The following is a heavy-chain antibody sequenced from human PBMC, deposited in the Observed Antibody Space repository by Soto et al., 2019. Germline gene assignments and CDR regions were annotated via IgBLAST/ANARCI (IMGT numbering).Heavy chain of an antibody. CDR1: GGTFSSYA. D-gene: IGHD5-12*01. CDR3: ARDGPEMATIPEYFDY. Sequence: ASVKVSCKASGGTFSSYAISWVRQAPGQGLEWMGGIIPIFGTANYAQKFQGRVTITADESTSTAYMELSSLRSEDTAVYYCARDGPEMATIPEYFDYWAREPWSPSPQ. CDR2: IIPIFGTA. V-gene: IGHV1-69*13. J-gene: IGHJ4*02.